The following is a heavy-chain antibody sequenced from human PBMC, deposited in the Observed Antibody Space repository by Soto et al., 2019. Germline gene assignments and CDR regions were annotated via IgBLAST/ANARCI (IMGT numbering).Heavy chain of an antibody. J-gene: IGHJ6*03. Sequence: ASVKVSCKASGYTFTSYDINWVRQATGQGLEWMGWMNPNSGNTGYAQKFQGRVTMTRNTSISTAYMELSSLRSEDTAVYYCARGPNDLLGYCSGGSCYSRYYYYYYMDVWGKGTTVTVSS. CDR1: GYTFTSYD. CDR2: MNPNSGNT. CDR3: ARGPNDLLGYCSGGSCYSRYYYYYYMDV. V-gene: IGHV1-8*01. D-gene: IGHD2-15*01.